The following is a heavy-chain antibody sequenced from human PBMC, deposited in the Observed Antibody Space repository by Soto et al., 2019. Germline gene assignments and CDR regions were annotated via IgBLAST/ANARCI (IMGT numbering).Heavy chain of an antibody. CDR3: ARGSTTEKVXS. CDR1: GGSISSYY. CDR2: IYYSGST. V-gene: IGHV4-59*08. J-gene: IGHJ4*02. Sequence: SETLSLTCTVSGGSISSYYWSWIRQPPGKGLEWIGYIYYSGSTYYNPSLKSRVTISVDTSKNQFSLKLSSVTAADTAVYYCARGSTTEKVXSWGQGILVXVSS.